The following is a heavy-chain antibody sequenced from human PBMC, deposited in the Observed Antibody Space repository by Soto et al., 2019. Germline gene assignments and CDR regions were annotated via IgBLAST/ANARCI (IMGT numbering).Heavy chain of an antibody. D-gene: IGHD2-2*01. Sequence: SETLSLTCTVSGDSINSDYWSWIRQPPGKGLEWIGYIYYKGNTNYNPSLKSRVTMSIDGAGNQFSLRLSSVTAADTAVYYCARKERKPAAIWNWGQGTLVTVS. CDR3: ARKERKPAAIWN. V-gene: IGHV4-59*12. J-gene: IGHJ4*02. CDR1: GDSINSDY. CDR2: IYYKGNT.